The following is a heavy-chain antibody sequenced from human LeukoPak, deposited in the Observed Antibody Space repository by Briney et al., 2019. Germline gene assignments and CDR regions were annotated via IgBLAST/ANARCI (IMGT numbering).Heavy chain of an antibody. D-gene: IGHD3-22*01. V-gene: IGHV1-69*05. CDR3: ARGMHYYDSSGFNWFDP. CDR2: IIPIFDTA. J-gene: IGHJ5*02. Sequence: SVKVSCKASGYTFTSYDINWVRQATGQGLEWMGGIIPIFDTANYAQKFQGRVTITTDESTSTAYMELSSLRSEDTAVYYCARGMHYYDSSGFNWFDPWGQGTLVTVSS. CDR1: GYTFTSYD.